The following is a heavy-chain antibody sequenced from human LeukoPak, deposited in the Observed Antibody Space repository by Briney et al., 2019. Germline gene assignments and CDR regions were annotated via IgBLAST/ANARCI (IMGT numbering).Heavy chain of an antibody. J-gene: IGHJ4*02. CDR3: ARASGIYGSGWYFDY. CDR1: GFTFNNYV. D-gene: IGHD6-19*01. Sequence: GGSLRLSCAASGFTFNNYVTSWVRQAPGEGLEWVSTINGGGYNTYYADSVKGRFTISRDNSKNTLSLQVNTLRAEDTAVYYCARASGIYGSGWYFDYWGQGTLVTVSS. V-gene: IGHV3-23*01. CDR2: INGGGYNT.